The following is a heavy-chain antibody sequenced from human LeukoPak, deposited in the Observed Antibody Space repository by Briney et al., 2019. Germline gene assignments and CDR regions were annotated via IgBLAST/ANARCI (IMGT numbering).Heavy chain of an antibody. Sequence: SETLSLTCTASGGSISTYHWSWIRQPPGKGLEWIGYIYYSGSTNYNPSLKSRVTISVDTSKNQFSLKLSSVTAADTAVYYCARLGNNPYHYYGMDVWGQGATVTVSS. D-gene: IGHD1-14*01. J-gene: IGHJ6*02. CDR2: IYYSGST. V-gene: IGHV4-59*08. CDR1: GGSISTYH. CDR3: ARLGNNPYHYYGMDV.